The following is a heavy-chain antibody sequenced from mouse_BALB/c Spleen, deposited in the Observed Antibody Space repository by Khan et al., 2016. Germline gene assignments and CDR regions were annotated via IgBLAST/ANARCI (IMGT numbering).Heavy chain of an antibody. J-gene: IGHJ2*01. CDR1: GFTFSSHA. V-gene: IGHV5-6-5*01. Sequence: EVELVESGGGLVKPGGSLKLSCAASGFTFSSHAMSWVRQTPEKRLEWVASISSGGTTFYPDSLKGRFTISRDNARNILYLQMTGLRSEDMAMYYCVRGVIMVVDYFDYWGQGTTLTVSS. D-gene: IGHD1-1*01. CDR3: VRGVIMVVDYFDY. CDR2: ISSGGTT.